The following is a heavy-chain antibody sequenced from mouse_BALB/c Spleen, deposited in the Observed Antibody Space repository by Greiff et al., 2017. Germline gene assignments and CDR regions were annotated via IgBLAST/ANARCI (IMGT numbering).Heavy chain of an antibody. D-gene: IGHD2-14*01. Sequence: LVKTGASVKISCKASGYSFTGYYMHWVKQSHGKGLEWIGYISCYNGATSYNQKFKGKATFTVDTSSSTAYMQFNSLTSEDSAVYYCARGAYYRYDGDYFDYWGQGTTLTVSS. CDR2: ISCYNGAT. J-gene: IGHJ2*01. CDR3: ARGAYYRYDGDYFDY. CDR1: GYSFTGYY. V-gene: IGHV1S34*01.